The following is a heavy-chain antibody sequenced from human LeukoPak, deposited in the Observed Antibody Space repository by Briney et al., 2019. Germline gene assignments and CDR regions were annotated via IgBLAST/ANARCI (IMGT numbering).Heavy chain of an antibody. Sequence: SETLSLTCAVYGGSFSGYYRSWIRQPPGKGLEWIGEINHSGSTNYNPSLKSRVTISVDTSKNQFSLKLSSVTAADTAVYYCARGGRNIVASSIGDYWGQGTLVTVSS. V-gene: IGHV4-34*01. D-gene: IGHD5-12*01. CDR3: ARGGRNIVASSIGDY. CDR1: GGSFSGYY. J-gene: IGHJ4*02. CDR2: INHSGST.